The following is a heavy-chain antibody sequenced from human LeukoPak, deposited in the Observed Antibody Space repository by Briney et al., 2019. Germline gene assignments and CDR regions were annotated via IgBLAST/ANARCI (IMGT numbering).Heavy chain of an antibody. CDR1: GFTFSKYG. J-gene: IGHJ6*04. V-gene: IGHV3-23*01. CDR2: ISGGGGTT. CDR3: AELGITMIGGV. D-gene: IGHD3-10*02. Sequence: GGSLRLSCVASGFTFSKYGMNWVRQAPGKGLEWVSVISGGGGTTFYADSVKGRFTISRDNSKNTLYLQMNSLRAEDTAVYYCAELGITMIGGVWGKGTTVTISS.